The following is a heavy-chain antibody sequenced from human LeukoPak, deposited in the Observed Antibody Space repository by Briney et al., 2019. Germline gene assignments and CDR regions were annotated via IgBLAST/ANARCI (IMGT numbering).Heavy chain of an antibody. Sequence: GASVKVSCKASGYTFTGYYMHWVRQAPGQGLEWMGWINPNSGGTNYAQKFQGRVTMTRDASISTAYMELSRLRSDDTAVYYCARETEMSASLDYWGQGTLVTVSS. CDR2: INPNSGGT. V-gene: IGHV1-2*02. CDR1: GYTFTGYY. J-gene: IGHJ4*02. D-gene: IGHD5-24*01. CDR3: ARETEMSASLDY.